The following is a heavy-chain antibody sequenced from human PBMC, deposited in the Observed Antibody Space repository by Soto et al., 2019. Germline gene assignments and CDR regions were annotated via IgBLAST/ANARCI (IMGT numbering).Heavy chain of an antibody. Sequence: QLQLQESGPGLVKPSETLSLTCTVSGGSISSSSYYWGWIRQPPGKGLEWIGSIYYSGSTYYNPSLKSRVTISVDTSKNQFSLKLSSVTAADTAVYYCARPIAAAGLGNWFDPWGQGTLVTVSS. J-gene: IGHJ5*02. V-gene: IGHV4-39*01. CDR1: GGSISSSSYY. D-gene: IGHD6-13*01. CDR3: ARPIAAAGLGNWFDP. CDR2: IYYSGST.